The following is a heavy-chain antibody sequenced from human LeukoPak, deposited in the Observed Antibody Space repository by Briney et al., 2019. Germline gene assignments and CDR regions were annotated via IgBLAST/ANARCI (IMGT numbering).Heavy chain of an antibody. D-gene: IGHD5-18*01. V-gene: IGHV4-4*07. CDR2: IYTSGST. J-gene: IGHJ4*02. CDR3: ARATGYSLYYFDY. CDR1: GGSLSSYY. Sequence: SETLSLTCTVSGGSLSSYYWNWIRQPAGKGLEWIGRIYTSGSTNYNPSLKSRVTISVDTSKNQFSLKLSSVTAADTAVYYCARATGYSLYYFDYWGQGTLVTVSS.